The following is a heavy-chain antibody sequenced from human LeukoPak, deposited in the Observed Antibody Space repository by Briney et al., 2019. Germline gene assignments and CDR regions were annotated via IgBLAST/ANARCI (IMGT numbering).Heavy chain of an antibody. CDR2: IYPDDSDT. CDR3: ARHPEMATIFSYQY. V-gene: IGHV5-51*01. D-gene: IGHD5-24*01. J-gene: IGHJ4*02. CDR1: GYIFTNYW. Sequence: GESLKISCKGFGYIFTNYWIGWVRQMPGKGLEWMGIIYPDDSDTRYSPSFQGQVTISADKSISTAYLQWSSLKASDTAMYYCARHPEMATIFSYQYWGQGTLVTVSS.